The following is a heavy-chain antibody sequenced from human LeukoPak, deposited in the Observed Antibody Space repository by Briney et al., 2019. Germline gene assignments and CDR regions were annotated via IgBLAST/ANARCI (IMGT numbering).Heavy chain of an antibody. CDR1: GFTFSSYA. CDR3: AKGGVRYCSGGSCYSNY. D-gene: IGHD2-15*01. Sequence: GGSLRLSCAASGFTFSSYAMSWVRQAPGKGLEWVSAISGSGGSTYYADSVKGRFTISRDNPKNTLYLQMNSLRAEDTAVYYCAKGGVRYCSGGSCYSNYCGQGTLVTVSS. CDR2: ISGSGGST. J-gene: IGHJ4*02. V-gene: IGHV3-23*01.